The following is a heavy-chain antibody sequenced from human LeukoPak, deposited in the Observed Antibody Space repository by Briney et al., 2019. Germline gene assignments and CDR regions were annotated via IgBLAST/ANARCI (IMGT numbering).Heavy chain of an antibody. J-gene: IGHJ4*02. Sequence: IAYIYYSGITSYTPSLKSRVTISVDTSKNQFSLKLSSVTAADTAVYYCARELASGAFDYCGQGTLVTVSS. V-gene: IGHV4-31*02. D-gene: IGHD1-26*01. CDR3: ARELASGAFDY. CDR2: IYYSGIT.